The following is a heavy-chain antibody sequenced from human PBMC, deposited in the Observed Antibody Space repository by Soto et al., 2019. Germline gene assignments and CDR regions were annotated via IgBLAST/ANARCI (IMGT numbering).Heavy chain of an antibody. J-gene: IGHJ4*02. CDR2: IIPILGIA. CDR3: AGYRGDGYARF. D-gene: IGHD3-10*01. Sequence: QVQLVQSGAEVKKPGSSVKVSCKASGGTFSSYTISWVRQAPGQGLEWMGRIIPILGIANYAQKFQGRVTITSDNFTSTAYMELSSLSSEDTAVYYCAGYRGDGYARFWGQGTLVTVSS. V-gene: IGHV1-69*02. CDR1: GGTFSSYT.